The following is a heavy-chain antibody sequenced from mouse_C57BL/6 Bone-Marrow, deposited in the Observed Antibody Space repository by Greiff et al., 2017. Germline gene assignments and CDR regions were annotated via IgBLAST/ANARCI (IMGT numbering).Heavy chain of an antibody. V-gene: IGHV1-81*01. D-gene: IGHD1-1*01. CDR1: GYTFTSYG. J-gene: IGHJ2*01. Sequence: VQLQQSGAELARPGASVKLSCKASGYTFTSYGISWVKQRPGQGLEWIGEIYPRSGNTYYNEKFKGKATLTADKSSSTAYMELRSLTSEDSAVYFCARGSTVVAYYFDYGGQGTTLTVSS. CDR2: IYPRSGNT. CDR3: ARGSTVVAYYFDY.